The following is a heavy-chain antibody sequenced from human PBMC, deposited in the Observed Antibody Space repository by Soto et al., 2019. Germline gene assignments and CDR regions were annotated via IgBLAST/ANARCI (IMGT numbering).Heavy chain of an antibody. CDR3: TRDGMRSFYGDYEDHYYYNIDV. CDR2: ISAYNGNT. D-gene: IGHD4-17*01. J-gene: IGHJ6*03. V-gene: IGHV1-18*01. Sequence: QVQLVQSGAEVKKPGASVKVSCKASGYTFTSYGISWVRQAPGQGLEWMGWISAYNGNTNYAQKHQGKVTMNTDTSTRNAYMEMRSLRSDGTAVYYCTRDGMRSFYGDYEDHYYYNIDVSGKGTTVTVSS. CDR1: GYTFTSYG.